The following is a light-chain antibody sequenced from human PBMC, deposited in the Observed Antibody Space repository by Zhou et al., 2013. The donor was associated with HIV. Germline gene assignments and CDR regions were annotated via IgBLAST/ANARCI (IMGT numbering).Light chain of an antibody. J-gene: IGKJ3*01. V-gene: IGKV1-5*03. CDR2: RTS. Sequence: DIQLTQSPSFLSASVGDRVTITCRASQSISNSLAWYQQKPGKAPKLLIYRTSSLESGVPSRFGASGSGTEFTLTISSLQPDDFATYYCQQYNTYSTFGPGTNVD. CDR1: QSISNS. CDR3: QQYNTYST.